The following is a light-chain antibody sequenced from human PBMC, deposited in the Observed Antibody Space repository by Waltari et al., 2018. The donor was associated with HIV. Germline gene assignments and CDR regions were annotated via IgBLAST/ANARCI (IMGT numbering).Light chain of an antibody. Sequence: QSALTKPASVSGSPGQSITISCSGSSSDNGGYDFVSWYQQHPGKAPKLIIYAVMERPSGVSTRFSSSKSGNTASLTISMLQPEDEADYYCCSFIGRSTLIFGGGTQVTVV. V-gene: IGLV2-23*02. CDR1: SSDNGGYDF. J-gene: IGLJ2*01. CDR2: AVM. CDR3: CSFIGRSTLI.